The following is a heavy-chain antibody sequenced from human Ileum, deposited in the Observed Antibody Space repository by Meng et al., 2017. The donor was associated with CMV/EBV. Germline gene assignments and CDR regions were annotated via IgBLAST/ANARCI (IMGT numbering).Heavy chain of an antibody. J-gene: IGHJ1*01. CDR1: GEVLNCFV. CDR3: ASGRLQFTPSALQH. D-gene: IGHD5-24*01. CDR2: ANNRGRT. Sequence: QVQLQQWWRGLLHPSSPLPLSCAVAGEVLNCFVCSLIRQPPGRGLEWIGDANNRGRTNYNPSLKSRFTISIDTSKRQLYLMVTSVTAADSAIYYCASGRLQFTPSALQHWGPGTLVTVSS. V-gene: IGHV4-34*01.